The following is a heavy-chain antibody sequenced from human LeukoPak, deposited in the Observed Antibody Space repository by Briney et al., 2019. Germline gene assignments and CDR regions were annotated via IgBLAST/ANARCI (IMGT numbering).Heavy chain of an antibody. V-gene: IGHV3-30*02. CDR1: GFTFTNYG. D-gene: IGHD1-1*01. Sequence: GGSLRLSCAASGFTFTNYGMHWVRQAPGKGLEWVAYIACSGNYRDYGDSVRGRFTVSKDNSKNTLYLQMDSLRAEDTAVYYCANLPYNWNEYFDDYWGQGTLVTVSS. CDR2: IACSGNYR. J-gene: IGHJ4*02. CDR3: ANLPYNWNEYFDDY.